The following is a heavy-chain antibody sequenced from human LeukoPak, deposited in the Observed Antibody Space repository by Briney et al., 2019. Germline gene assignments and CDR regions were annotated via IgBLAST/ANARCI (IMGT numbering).Heavy chain of an antibody. D-gene: IGHD2-15*01. CDR3: ARARYCSGGSCGSD. V-gene: IGHV3-11*04. J-gene: IGHJ4*02. Sequence: SGGSLRLSCAASGFTFSDYHMSWIHQAPGKGLEWVSYISSSGSTIYYADSVKGRFTISRDNAKNSLYLQMNSLRAEDTAVYYCARARYCSGGSCGSDWGQGTLVTVSS. CDR1: GFTFSDYH. CDR2: ISSSGSTI.